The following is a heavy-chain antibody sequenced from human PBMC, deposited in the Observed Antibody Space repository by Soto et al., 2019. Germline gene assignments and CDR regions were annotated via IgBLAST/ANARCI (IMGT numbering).Heavy chain of an antibody. J-gene: IGHJ4*02. CDR2: ISGSGGST. V-gene: IGHV3-23*01. CDR1: GFTFSSYA. D-gene: IGHD3-9*01. Sequence: GGSLRLSCAASGFTFSSYAMSWVRQAPGKGLEWVSAISGSGGSTYYADSVKGRFTISRDNSKNTLYLQMNSLRAEDTAVYYCAKTQYYDILTGYYLFEYWGQGTRVTVSS. CDR3: AKTQYYDILTGYYLFEY.